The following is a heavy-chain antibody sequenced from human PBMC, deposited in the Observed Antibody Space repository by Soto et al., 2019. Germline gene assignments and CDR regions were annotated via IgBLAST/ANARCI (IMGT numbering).Heavy chain of an antibody. Sequence: PSETLSLTCTVSGGSVSSGNYYWSWIRQPPGKRLECIGFISYSGSTNYNPSLKSRVTISIDTSKNQFSLKLSSVTAADTAVYYCARGLPYGSGSYRRWFDPWGQGTLVTVSS. CDR2: ISYSGST. D-gene: IGHD3-10*01. J-gene: IGHJ5*02. V-gene: IGHV4-61*01. CDR1: GGSVSSGNYY. CDR3: ARGLPYGSGSYRRWFDP.